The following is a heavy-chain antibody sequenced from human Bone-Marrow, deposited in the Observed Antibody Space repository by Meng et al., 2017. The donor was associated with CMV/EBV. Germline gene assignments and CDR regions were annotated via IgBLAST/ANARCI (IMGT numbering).Heavy chain of an antibody. V-gene: IGHV1-2*02. J-gene: IGHJ6*02. Sequence: ASVKVSCKASGYTFTSFFLQWVRQAPGQGLEWMGWINPNSGGTNYAQKFQGRVTMTRDTSISTAYMELSRLRSDDTAVYYCARDLGVDKNYYYYYGMDVWGQGTTVTVSS. CDR2: INPNSGGT. CDR1: GYTFTSFF. CDR3: ARDLGVDKNYYYYYGMDV. D-gene: IGHD3-3*01.